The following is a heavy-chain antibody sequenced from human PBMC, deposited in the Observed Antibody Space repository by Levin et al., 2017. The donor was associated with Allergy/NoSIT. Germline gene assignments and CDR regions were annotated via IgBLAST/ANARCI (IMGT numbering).Heavy chain of an antibody. V-gene: IGHV3-7*01. J-gene: IGHJ4*02. D-gene: IGHD2-15*01. Sequence: AGGSLRLSCVVSGFSFSTYWMSWVRQAPGKGPEWVANIKEDGTERYYVDSVKGRFTISRDNARNSLSLQMNSLRAEDTAVYYCATEGGRGGGGYWGQGTLVTVSS. CDR3: ATEGGRGGGGY. CDR1: GFSFSTYW. CDR2: IKEDGTER.